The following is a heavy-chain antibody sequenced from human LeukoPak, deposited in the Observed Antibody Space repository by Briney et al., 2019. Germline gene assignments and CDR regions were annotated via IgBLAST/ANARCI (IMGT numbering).Heavy chain of an antibody. CDR2: IYYSGST. D-gene: IGHD3-10*01. Sequence: SETLSLTCTVSGGSISGYYWSWIRQPPGKGLEWIGYIYYSGSTNYNPSLKSRVTISVDTSKNQFSLKLSSVTAADTAVYYCARGLDVLLWFGAPGFFDIWGQGTMVTVSS. CDR3: ARGLDVLLWFGAPGFFDI. V-gene: IGHV4-59*01. J-gene: IGHJ3*02. CDR1: GGSISGYY.